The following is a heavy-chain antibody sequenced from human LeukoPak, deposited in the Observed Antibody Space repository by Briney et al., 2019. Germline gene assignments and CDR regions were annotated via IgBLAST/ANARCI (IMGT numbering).Heavy chain of an antibody. J-gene: IGHJ4*02. D-gene: IGHD3-22*01. CDR3: ARDRGPYDSSN. V-gene: IGHV3-66*01. Sequence: GGSLRLSCAASGFTFSDYYMSWVRQAPGKGLEWVSVIYSGGSTYYADSVKGRFTISRDNSKNTLYLQMNSLRAEDAAVYYCARDRGPYDSSNWGQGTLVTVSS. CDR2: IYSGGST. CDR1: GFTFSDYY.